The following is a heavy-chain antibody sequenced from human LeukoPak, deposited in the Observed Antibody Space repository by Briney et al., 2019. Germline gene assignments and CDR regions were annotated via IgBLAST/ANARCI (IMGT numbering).Heavy chain of an antibody. J-gene: IGHJ6*02. CDR2: ISSSSSTI. Sequence: GESLRLSCAASGFTFSSYSMNWVRQAPGKGLEWVSYISSSSSTIYYADSVKGRFTISRDNAKNSLYLQMNSLRDEDTAVYYCARDCTVTTYYYYYYGMDVWGQGTTVTVSS. CDR3: ARDCTVTTYYYYYYGMDV. V-gene: IGHV3-48*02. CDR1: GFTFSSYS. D-gene: IGHD4-17*01.